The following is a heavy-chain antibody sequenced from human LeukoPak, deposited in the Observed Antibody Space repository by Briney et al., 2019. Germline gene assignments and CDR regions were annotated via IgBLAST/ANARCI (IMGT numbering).Heavy chain of an antibody. D-gene: IGHD3-22*01. CDR2: MNPNSGNT. CDR3: ARDPIALYYYDSSGYYPDENWFDP. J-gene: IGHJ5*02. CDR1: GYTFTSYD. Sequence: ASVKVACKASGYTFTSYDINWVRQATGQGLEWMGWMNPNSGNTGYAQKFRGRVTMTRNTSISTAYMELSSLRSEDTAVYYCARDPIALYYYDSSGYYPDENWFDPWGQGTLVTVSS. V-gene: IGHV1-8*01.